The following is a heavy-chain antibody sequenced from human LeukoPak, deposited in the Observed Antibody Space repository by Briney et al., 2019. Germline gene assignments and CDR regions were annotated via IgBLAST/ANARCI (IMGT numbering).Heavy chain of an antibody. CDR2: IKQDGGET. CDR3: ARDSGGFDI. V-gene: IGHV3-7*01. J-gene: IGHJ3*02. Sequence: GGSLRLSCAASGFPFSSYWMAWVRQAPGKGLEWVASIKQDGGETFYVDSVRGRFTISRDNAKNSLYLQMNSQSAEDTAVYYCARDSGGFDIWGQGTVVTVSS. CDR1: GFPFSSYW. D-gene: IGHD1-26*01.